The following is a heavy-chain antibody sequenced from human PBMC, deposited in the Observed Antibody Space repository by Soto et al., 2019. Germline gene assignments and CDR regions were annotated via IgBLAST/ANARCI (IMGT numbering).Heavy chain of an antibody. CDR3: ARDYYIRGSYRSPGDY. CDR1: GFTFSSYS. Sequence: EVQLVESGGGLVQPGGSLRLSCAASGFTFSSYSMNWVRQAPGKGLEWVSYISSSSSTIYYADSVKGRFTISRDNAKNSLYLQMNSLRAEDTAVYYCARDYYIRGSYRSPGDYWGQGTLVTVSS. V-gene: IGHV3-48*01. J-gene: IGHJ4*02. CDR2: ISSSSSTI. D-gene: IGHD3-16*02.